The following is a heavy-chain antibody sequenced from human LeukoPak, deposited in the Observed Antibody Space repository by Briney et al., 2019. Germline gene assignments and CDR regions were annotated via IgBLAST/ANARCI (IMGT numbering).Heavy chain of an antibody. Sequence: ASVKVSCKASGYTFTSYAMHWVRQAPGQRLEWMGWINAGNGNTKYSQKFQGRVTITRDTSASTAYMELSSLRSEDTAVYYCARVCGGDCYGGHYFDYWGQGTLVTVSS. CDR2: INAGNGNT. CDR3: ARVCGGDCYGGHYFDY. CDR1: GYTFTSYA. D-gene: IGHD2-21*02. V-gene: IGHV1-3*01. J-gene: IGHJ4*02.